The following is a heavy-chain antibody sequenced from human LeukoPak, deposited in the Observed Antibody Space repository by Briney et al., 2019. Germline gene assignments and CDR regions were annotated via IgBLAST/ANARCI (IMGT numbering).Heavy chain of an antibody. V-gene: IGHV1-18*01. CDR2: ISAYNGNT. CDR1: GYTFTSYG. D-gene: IGHD3-3*01. CDR3: ARGQRITIFGVVMDDAFDI. J-gene: IGHJ3*02. Sequence: ASVKVSCKASGYTFTSYGISWVRQAPGQGLEWMGWISAYNGNTNYAQKLQGRVAMTTDTSMSTAYMELRSLRSDDTAVYYCARGQRITIFGVVMDDAFDIWGQGTMVTVSS.